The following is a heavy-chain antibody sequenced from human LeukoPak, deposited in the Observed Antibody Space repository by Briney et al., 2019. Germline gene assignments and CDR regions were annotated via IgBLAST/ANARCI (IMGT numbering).Heavy chain of an antibody. Sequence: QSGGSLRLSCAASGFTFSSYAMGWVRQAPGKGLEWVSAISGSGGSTYYADSVKGRFTISRDNSKNTLYLQMNSLRAEDTAVYYCAKTRPYCSGGSCYSGLYFDYWGQGTLVTVSS. CDR1: GFTFSSYA. CDR2: ISGSGGST. J-gene: IGHJ4*02. V-gene: IGHV3-23*01. CDR3: AKTRPYCSGGSCYSGLYFDY. D-gene: IGHD2-15*01.